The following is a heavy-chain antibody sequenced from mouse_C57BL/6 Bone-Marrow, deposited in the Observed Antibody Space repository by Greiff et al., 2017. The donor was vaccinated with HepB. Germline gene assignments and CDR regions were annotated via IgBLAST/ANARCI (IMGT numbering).Heavy chain of an antibody. CDR3: AREDGSSRFDY. Sequence: VMLVESGAELARPGASVKMSCKASGYTFTSYTMHWVKQRPGQGLEWIGYINPSSGYTKYNQKFKDKATLTADKSSSTAYMQLSSLTSEDSAVYYCAREDGSSRFDYWGQGTTLTVSS. D-gene: IGHD1-1*01. V-gene: IGHV1-4*01. CDR2: INPSSGYT. CDR1: GYTFTSYT. J-gene: IGHJ2*01.